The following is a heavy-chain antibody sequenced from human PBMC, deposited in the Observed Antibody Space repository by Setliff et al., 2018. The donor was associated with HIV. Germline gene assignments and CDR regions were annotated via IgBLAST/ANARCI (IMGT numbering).Heavy chain of an antibody. V-gene: IGHV4-61*02. J-gene: IGHJ6*02. Sequence: SETLSLTCTVSGGSISSGSYYWNWIRQPAGKGLEWIGRIYTSGSTNYNPSLKSRVTTSVDTSKNQFSLKLSSVTAADTAVYYCAREDYYYYGMDVWGQGTTVTVSS. CDR3: AREDYYYYGMDV. CDR2: IYTSGST. CDR1: GGSISSGSYY.